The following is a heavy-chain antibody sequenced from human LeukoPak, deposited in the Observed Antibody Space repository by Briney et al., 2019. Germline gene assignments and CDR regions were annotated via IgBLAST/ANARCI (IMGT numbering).Heavy chain of an antibody. CDR1: GGSFSGYY. D-gene: IGHD5-24*01. V-gene: IGHV4-34*01. CDR2: INHSGST. Sequence: PSETLSLTCAVYGGSFSGYYWSWIRQPPGKGLEWIGEINHSGSTNYNPSLKSRVTISVDTSKKQFSLKLSSVTAADTAVYYCARTGDGYNYYNYYYMDVWGKGTTVTVTS. J-gene: IGHJ6*03. CDR3: ARTGDGYNYYNYYYMDV.